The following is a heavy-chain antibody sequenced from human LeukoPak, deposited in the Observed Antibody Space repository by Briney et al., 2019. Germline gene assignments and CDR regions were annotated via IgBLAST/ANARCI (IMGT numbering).Heavy chain of an antibody. CDR2: ISSSGTI. V-gene: IGHV3-69-1*02. CDR1: GFTFSDYY. D-gene: IGHD2-8*01. J-gene: IGHJ3*02. CDR3: ASTPPYAAFDI. Sequence: GGSLRLSCAASGFTFSDYYMSWIRQAPGKGLEWVSYISSSGTIYYADSVKGRFTISRDNAKNSLYLQMNSLRAEDTAVYYCASTPPYAAFDIWGQGTMVTVSS.